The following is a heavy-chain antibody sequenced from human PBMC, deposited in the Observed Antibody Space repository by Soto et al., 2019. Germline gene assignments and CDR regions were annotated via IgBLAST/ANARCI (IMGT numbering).Heavy chain of an antibody. CDR2: IIPIFGTV. Sequence: QVQLLQSGAEVKKPGSSVRVSCEASGGSFRTYSISWVRQAPGQGLEWMGEIIPIFGTVNYAQKFQGRVTIPADEHTTTVYMAMRSLRSEDTAVYYCAKGAVAGTPTSYYYYGMDVWGQGTTVTVSS. CDR1: GGSFRTYS. J-gene: IGHJ6*02. V-gene: IGHV1-69*12. D-gene: IGHD6-19*01. CDR3: AKGAVAGTPTSYYYYGMDV.